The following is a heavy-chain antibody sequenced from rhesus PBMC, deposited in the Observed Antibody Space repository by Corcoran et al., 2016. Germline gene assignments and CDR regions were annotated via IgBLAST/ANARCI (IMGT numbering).Heavy chain of an antibody. D-gene: IGHD6-25*01. Sequence: QVQLQESGPGVVKPSETLSLTCAVSGYSISSGYDWSWIRQPPGKGLEWIGYIYGSSGSTNYNPSLKIRVTISKDTSKNQFSLTLSSVTAADTAVYYCARGGYGSWNLRYWGQGVLVTVSS. CDR1: GYSISSGYD. CDR2: IYGSSGST. CDR3: ARGGYGSWNLRY. V-gene: IGHV4-76*01. J-gene: IGHJ4*01.